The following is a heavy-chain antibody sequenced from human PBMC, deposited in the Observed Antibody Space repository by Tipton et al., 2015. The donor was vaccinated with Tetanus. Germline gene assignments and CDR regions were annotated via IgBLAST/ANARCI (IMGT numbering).Heavy chain of an antibody. D-gene: IGHD2/OR15-2a*01. V-gene: IGHV4-39*01. CDR1: GVSISSSSYY. CDR2: IYDSEST. CDR3: ARHFPFAPIAS. J-gene: IGHJ4*02. Sequence: TLSLTCTVSGVSISSSSYYWGWIRQPPGKGLEWIGSIYDSESTYYNPSLKSRVTISVDTSKNQFSLKLSSVTAADTAIYYCARHFPFAPIASWGQGTPVTVSS.